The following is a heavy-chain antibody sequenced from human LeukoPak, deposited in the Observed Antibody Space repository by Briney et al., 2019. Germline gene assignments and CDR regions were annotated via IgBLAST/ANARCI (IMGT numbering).Heavy chain of an antibody. Sequence: GASVKVSCKASGGTFSSYAISWVRQAPGQGLEWMGRIIPIFGTANYAQKFQGRVTITTDESTSTAYMELSSLRSEDTAVYYCARDRCHLYYCDSSGCEALGYWGQGTLVTVSS. CDR1: GGTFSSYA. D-gene: IGHD3-22*01. V-gene: IGHV1-69*05. CDR2: IIPIFGTA. J-gene: IGHJ4*02. CDR3: ARDRCHLYYCDSSGCEALGY.